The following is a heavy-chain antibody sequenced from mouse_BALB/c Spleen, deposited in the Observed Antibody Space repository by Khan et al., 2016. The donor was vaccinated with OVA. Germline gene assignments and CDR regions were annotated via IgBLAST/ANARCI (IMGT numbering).Heavy chain of an antibody. CDR1: GYSITSDYA. J-gene: IGHJ2*01. D-gene: IGHD1-1*01. V-gene: IGHV3-2*02. Sequence: EVQLQESGPGLVKPSKSLSLICTVTGYSITSDYAWNWIRQFPGNKLEWMGFISYSGNTKYNPSLKSRISITRDTSKNQFFLQLNSVTTEDTATYYCARVYGGDFDYWGQGTTLTVSS. CDR2: ISYSGNT. CDR3: ARVYGGDFDY.